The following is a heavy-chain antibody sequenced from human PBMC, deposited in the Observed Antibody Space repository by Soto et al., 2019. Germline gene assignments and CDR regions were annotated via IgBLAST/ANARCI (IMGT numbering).Heavy chain of an antibody. CDR1: GGSFSGYY. CDR2: INHSGST. J-gene: IGHJ6*02. Sequence: QVQLQQWGAGLLKPSETLSLTCAVYGGSFSGYYWSWIRQPPGKGLEWIGEINHSGSTNYNPSLKSRVTIAVDTSKNQFSLKLSSVTAADTAVYYCARSRGVVVAATLRSYGMDVWGQGTTVTVSS. D-gene: IGHD2-15*01. V-gene: IGHV4-34*01. CDR3: ARSRGVVVAATLRSYGMDV.